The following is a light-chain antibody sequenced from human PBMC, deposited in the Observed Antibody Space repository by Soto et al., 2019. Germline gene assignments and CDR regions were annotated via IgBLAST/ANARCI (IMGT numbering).Light chain of an antibody. CDR3: LQDYSYPRA. V-gene: IGKV1-6*01. CDR2: AAS. J-gene: IGKJ1*01. Sequence: AIQLTQSPSSLSAYVGDRVTITCRASQDIRNDLGWYQQKPGKAPKLLIYAASNLQSGVPSRFSGSGSGTDFTLTINNLQPEDFATYYCLQDYSYPRAFGQGTKVDIK. CDR1: QDIRND.